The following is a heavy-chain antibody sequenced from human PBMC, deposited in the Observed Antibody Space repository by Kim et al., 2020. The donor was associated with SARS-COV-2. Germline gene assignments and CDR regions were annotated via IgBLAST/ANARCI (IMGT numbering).Heavy chain of an antibody. V-gene: IGHV3-48*02. D-gene: IGHD3-22*01. Sequence: SVKGRFTIARDNAKNSLYLQMNSLRDEDTAVYYCARGGPYYYDSSGYYDYWGQGTLVTVSS. CDR3: ARGGPYYYDSSGYYDY. J-gene: IGHJ4*02.